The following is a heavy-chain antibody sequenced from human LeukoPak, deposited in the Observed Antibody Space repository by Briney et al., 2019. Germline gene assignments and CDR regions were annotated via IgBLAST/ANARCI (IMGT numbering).Heavy chain of an antibody. CDR3: ARRSRAGTNFDY. CDR2: INPSGGST. V-gene: IGHV1-46*01. D-gene: IGHD4-17*01. Sequence: ASVKVSCKASGYTFTSYYMHWVRQAPGQGLEWMGIINPSGGSTSYAQKFQGRVTMTRDTSISTAYMELSSLRSEDTAVYYCARRSRAGTNFDYWGQGTLVTVSS. J-gene: IGHJ4*02. CDR1: GYTFTSYY.